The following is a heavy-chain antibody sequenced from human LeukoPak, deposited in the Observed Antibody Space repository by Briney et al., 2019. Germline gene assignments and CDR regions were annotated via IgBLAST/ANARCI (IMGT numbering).Heavy chain of an antibody. V-gene: IGHV1-46*01. CDR1: GYTFTSYY. CDR3: AKEARYNWNDAWTFDAFDI. D-gene: IGHD1-1*01. J-gene: IGHJ3*02. Sequence: ASVKVSCKASGYTFTSYYMHWVRQAPGQGLEWMGIINPSGGSTSYAQKFQGRVTMTRDMSTSTAYMELRSLRSDDTAVYYCAKEARYNWNDAWTFDAFDIWGQGTMVTVSS. CDR2: INPSGGST.